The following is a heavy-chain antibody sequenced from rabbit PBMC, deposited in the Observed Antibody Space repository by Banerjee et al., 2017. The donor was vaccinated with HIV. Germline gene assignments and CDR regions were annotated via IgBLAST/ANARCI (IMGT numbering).Heavy chain of an antibody. V-gene: IGHV1S43*01. J-gene: IGHJ4*01. D-gene: IGHD1-1*01. CDR3: ARFFPNNRGYYDL. CDR2: IYTSSGST. CDR1: GIDFSSYYY. Sequence: QEHLVESGGGLVQPGGSLKVSCKASGIDFSSYYYMCWVRQAPGKGLELIACIYTSSGSTWYASWVNGRFTISRSTSLNTVDLKMTSLTAADTATYFCARFFPNNRGYYDLWGPGTLVTVS.